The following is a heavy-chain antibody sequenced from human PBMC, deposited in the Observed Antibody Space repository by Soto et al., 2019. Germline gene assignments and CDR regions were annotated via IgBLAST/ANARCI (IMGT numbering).Heavy chain of an antibody. V-gene: IGHV4-39*01. J-gene: IGHJ4*02. CDR1: GGSISSSSYY. Sequence: QLQLQESGPGLVKPSETLSLTCTVSGGSISSSSYYWGWIRQPPGKGLEWIGSIYYSGSTYYNPSLKSRVTISVDTSKNQFSLKLSSVTAGDTAVHYCARHVRIRYGGPYYFDYWGQGTLVTVSS. D-gene: IGHD1-26*01. CDR3: ARHVRIRYGGPYYFDY. CDR2: IYYSGST.